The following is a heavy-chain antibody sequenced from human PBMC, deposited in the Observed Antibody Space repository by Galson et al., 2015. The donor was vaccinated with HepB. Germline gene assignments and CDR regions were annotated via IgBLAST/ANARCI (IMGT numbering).Heavy chain of an antibody. CDR1: GDSVSSNSAA. J-gene: IGHJ4*02. CDR3: AKDGTVTPLSVFDY. D-gene: IGHD4-17*01. Sequence: CAISGDSVSSNSAAWNWIRQSPSRGLEWLGRTYYRSKWYNDYAVSVKSRITINPDTSKNQFSLQLNSVTPEDTAVYYCAKDGTVTPLSVFDYWGQGTLVTVSS. V-gene: IGHV6-1*01. CDR2: TYYRSKWYN.